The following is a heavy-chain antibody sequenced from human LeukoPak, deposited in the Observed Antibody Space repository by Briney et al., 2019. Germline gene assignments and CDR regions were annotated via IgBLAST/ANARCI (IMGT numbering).Heavy chain of an antibody. V-gene: IGHV4-59*12. CDR3: ARRERGRYTY. CDR1: GGSISSYS. J-gene: IGHJ4*02. D-gene: IGHD3-16*01. CDR2: ISYSGST. Sequence: SETLSLTCTVSGGSISSYSWSWIRQPPGKGLEWIGYISYSGSTNYNPSLNSRVTISLDTSKNQFSLILSSVTAADTAVYYCARRERGRYTYWGQGTLVTVSS.